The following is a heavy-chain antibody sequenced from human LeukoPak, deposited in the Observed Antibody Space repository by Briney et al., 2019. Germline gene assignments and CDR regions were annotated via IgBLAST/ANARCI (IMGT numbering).Heavy chain of an antibody. CDR1: GFTFSSYG. Sequence: GGSLRLSCAASGFTFSSYGMHWVRQAPGKGLEWVAFIRYDGSNKYYADSVKGRFTISRDNSKNTLYLQMNSLRAEDTAVYYCAKHRRGYSGCDRDLGHFDYWGQGTLVTVSS. CDR2: IRYDGSNK. V-gene: IGHV3-30*02. CDR3: AKHRRGYSGCDRDLGHFDY. J-gene: IGHJ4*02. D-gene: IGHD5-12*01.